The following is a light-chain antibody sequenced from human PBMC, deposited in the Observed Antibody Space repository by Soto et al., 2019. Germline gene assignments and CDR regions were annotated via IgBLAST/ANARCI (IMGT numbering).Light chain of an antibody. CDR1: QDISTY. CDR2: DAS. J-gene: IGKJ5*01. CDR3: QQLNTLPFT. Sequence: DIQMTQSPSSLPAFVGDRVTITCQASQDISTYLNWYQQKPGKAPKLLIYDASHLEIGVPSRFSGSGSGTHFSLTISGLLPEDFATYHCQQLNTLPFTFGQGTRLEIK. V-gene: IGKV1-33*01.